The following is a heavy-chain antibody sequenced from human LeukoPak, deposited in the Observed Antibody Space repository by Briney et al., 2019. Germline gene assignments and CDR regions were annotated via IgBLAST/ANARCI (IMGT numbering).Heavy chain of an antibody. Sequence: PGGSLRLSCAASGFLFKTFGMNWVRQSPGKGLEWEALIRYDGNNEYYADSVKGRFTISRDNSKNTLYLQMNSLRAEDTAVYYCEVSGYDPAFDYWGQGTLVTVSS. CDR1: GFLFKTFG. J-gene: IGHJ4*02. CDR3: EVSGYDPAFDY. CDR2: IRYDGNNE. D-gene: IGHD5-12*01. V-gene: IGHV3-30*02.